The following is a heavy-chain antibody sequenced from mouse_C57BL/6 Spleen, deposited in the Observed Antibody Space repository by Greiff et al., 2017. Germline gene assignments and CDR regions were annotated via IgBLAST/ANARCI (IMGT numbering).Heavy chain of an antibody. D-gene: IGHD3-1*01. J-gene: IGHJ4*01. Sequence: QVQLQQSGAELVKPGASVKISCKASGYAFSSYWMNWVKQRPGKGLEWIGQIYPGDGDTNYNGKFKGKATLTADKSSSTAYMQLSSLTSEDSAVYFCARPSLGSAMDYWGQGTSVTVSS. CDR3: ARPSLGSAMDY. CDR2: IYPGDGDT. V-gene: IGHV1-80*01. CDR1: GYAFSSYW.